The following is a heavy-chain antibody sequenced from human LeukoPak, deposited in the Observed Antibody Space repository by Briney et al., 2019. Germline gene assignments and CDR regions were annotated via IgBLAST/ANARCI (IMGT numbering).Heavy chain of an antibody. CDR3: ARDSGEGAAAVYYFAY. D-gene: IGHD6-13*01. CDR2: IKQDGSEK. CDR1: GFSFSTYW. J-gene: IGHJ4*02. V-gene: IGHV3-7*01. Sequence: PGGSLRLSCAASGFSFSTYWMSWVRQAPGKGLEWVANIKQDGSEKYYVDSVKGRFTIPRDNAKNSLYLQMNSLRAEDTAVYYCARDSGEGAAAVYYFAYWGQATLVTVSS.